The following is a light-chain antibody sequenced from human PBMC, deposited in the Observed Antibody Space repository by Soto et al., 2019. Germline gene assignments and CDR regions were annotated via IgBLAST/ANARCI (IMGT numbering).Light chain of an antibody. CDR1: TSDVGTYNI. CDR2: EGS. V-gene: IGLV2-23*01. J-gene: IGLJ1*01. Sequence: QSALTQPASVSGSPGQSITITCTGTTSDVGTYNIVSWYQHHPGKAPKVIIFEGSKRPSGVSDRFSGSKSGNTASLTISGLLAEDEADYYCCSFAGRSPPNSVFGTGTKLTVL. CDR3: CSFAGRSPPNSV.